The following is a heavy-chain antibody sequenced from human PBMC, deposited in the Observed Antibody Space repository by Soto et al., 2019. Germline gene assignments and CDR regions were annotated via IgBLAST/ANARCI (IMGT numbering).Heavy chain of an antibody. CDR1: GFTFSSYA. D-gene: IGHD6-19*01. CDR3: AMPIYRLAVAGPFDY. J-gene: IGHJ4*02. Sequence: SLRLSCAASGFTFSSYAMHWVRQAPGKGLEWGAVISYDGSNKYYAGSLKGRFTISRDNSKNTLYLQIKNLRTEDKAVYYFAMPIYRLAVAGPFDYWGQGTLVTVSS. V-gene: IGHV3-30-3*01. CDR2: ISYDGSNK.